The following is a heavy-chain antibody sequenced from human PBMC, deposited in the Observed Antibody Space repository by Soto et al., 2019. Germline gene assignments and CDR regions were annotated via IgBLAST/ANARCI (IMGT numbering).Heavy chain of an antibody. CDR1: ELTFSTYW. D-gene: IGHD6-19*01. J-gene: IGHJ5*02. Sequence: EVQLVESGGGLVQPGGSLRLSCAVSELTFSTYWMTWVRQAPGKGLEWVANIEEDGGEKNYLESVRGRFTISRDNAKKSLYLEMNSLRTDDTAVYYCAGGSGWESGTWGQGTLVTVSS. CDR3: AGGSGWESGT. V-gene: IGHV3-7*05. CDR2: IEEDGGEK.